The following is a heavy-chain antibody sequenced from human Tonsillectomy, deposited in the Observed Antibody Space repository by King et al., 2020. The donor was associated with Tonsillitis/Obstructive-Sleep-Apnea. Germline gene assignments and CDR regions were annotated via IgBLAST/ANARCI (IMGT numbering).Heavy chain of an antibody. Sequence: VQLVESGGGLVKPGGSLRLSCAASGFSFSIYSMNWVRQAPGKGLEWVASISSGSRHIYDADSVKGRLTISRDKAKTSLYLQMNSLRVDDTAVYYCARAGGGGDFYYHYMDVWGKGTTVTVSS. D-gene: IGHD3-16*01. CDR1: GFSFSIYS. CDR2: ISSGSRHI. V-gene: IGHV3-21*01. CDR3: ARAGGGGDFYYHYMDV. J-gene: IGHJ6*03.